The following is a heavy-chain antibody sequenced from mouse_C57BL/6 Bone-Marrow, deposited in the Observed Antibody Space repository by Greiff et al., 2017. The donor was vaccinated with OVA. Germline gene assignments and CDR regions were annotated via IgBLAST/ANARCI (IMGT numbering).Heavy chain of an antibody. CDR3: SRDDGNCFAY. CDR1: GYTFPSYT. CDR2: INPSSGYP. Sequence: QVQLKESGAELARPGASVKMSCKASGYTFPSYTMHWVKQRPGKGLEWIGYINPSSGYPKYNQPFKDKATLTADKSYSTAYMQRSSLTSEYSAVYYCSRDDGNCFAYWGQGTLVTVSA. V-gene: IGHV1-4*01. D-gene: IGHD2-3*01. J-gene: IGHJ3*01.